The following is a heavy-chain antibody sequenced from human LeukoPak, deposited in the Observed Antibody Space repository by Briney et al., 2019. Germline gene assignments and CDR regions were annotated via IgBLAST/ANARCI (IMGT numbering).Heavy chain of an antibody. J-gene: IGHJ4*02. CDR3: AKSFLSSWVYYFDY. CDR2: ISGSGGST. CDR1: GFTFRSYA. Sequence: GGSLRLSCAASGFTFRSYAMGWVRQAPGKGLEWVSAISGSGGSTYYADSVKGRFTISRDNSKNTLYLQMNSLRAEDTAVYYCAKSFLSSWVYYFDYWGQGTLVTVSS. V-gene: IGHV3-23*01. D-gene: IGHD6-13*01.